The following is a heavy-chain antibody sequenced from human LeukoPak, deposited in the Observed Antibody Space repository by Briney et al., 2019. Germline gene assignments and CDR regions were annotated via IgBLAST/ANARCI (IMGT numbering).Heavy chain of an antibody. Sequence: GASVKLSCKASGYTFTASGLCWVRQAPGQGLEWMGWINPYNDITDYAQTFKGRVTMTTDTSTSTAYMELRSLRSDDTAVYYCARSPPQAEDYWGQGTLVTVSS. J-gene: IGHJ4*02. V-gene: IGHV1-18*01. CDR3: ARSPPQAEDY. CDR2: INPYNDIT. CDR1: GYTFTASG.